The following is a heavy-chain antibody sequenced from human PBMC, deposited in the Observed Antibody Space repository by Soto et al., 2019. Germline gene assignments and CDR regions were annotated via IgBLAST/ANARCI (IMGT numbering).Heavy chain of an antibody. CDR2: IYYSGTT. V-gene: IGHV4-39*01. D-gene: IGHD3-10*01. CDR3: ARNVDGSGSYNYYDMDV. Sequence: PSETLSLTCNVFGGTITSSSQYWGWIRQPPGKGLEWIGSIYYSGTTSYNPSLKSRVTISVDASQNQFSLQLRSVTVADTAVYYCARNVDGSGSYNYYDMDVWGQGITVTVSS. J-gene: IGHJ6*02. CDR1: GGTITSSSQY.